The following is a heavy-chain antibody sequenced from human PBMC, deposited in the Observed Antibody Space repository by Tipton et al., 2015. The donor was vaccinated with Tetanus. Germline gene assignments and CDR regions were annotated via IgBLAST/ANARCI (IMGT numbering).Heavy chain of an antibody. J-gene: IGHJ4*02. Sequence: GLVKPSETLSLTCAVYGGSFSGYYWSWIRQPPGKGLEWIGEINHSGSTNYNPSLKSRVTISVDTSKNQFSLKLSSVTAADTAVYYCARWRKEYYYDSSGYYFDYWGQGTLVTVSS. D-gene: IGHD3-22*01. CDR1: GGSFSGYY. V-gene: IGHV4-34*01. CDR2: INHSGST. CDR3: ARWRKEYYYDSSGYYFDY.